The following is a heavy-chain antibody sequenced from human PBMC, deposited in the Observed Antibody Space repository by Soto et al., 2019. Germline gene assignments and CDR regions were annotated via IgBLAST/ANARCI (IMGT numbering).Heavy chain of an antibody. Sequence: ASVKVSCKASGYTFTSYGISWVRQAPGQGLEWMGWISAYNGNTNYAQKLQGRVAMTTDTSTSTAYMELRSLRSDDTAVYYCARDWYGGPDFDYWGQGTLVTVSS. V-gene: IGHV1-18*04. D-gene: IGHD6-13*01. CDR3: ARDWYGGPDFDY. CDR1: GYTFTSYG. J-gene: IGHJ4*02. CDR2: ISAYNGNT.